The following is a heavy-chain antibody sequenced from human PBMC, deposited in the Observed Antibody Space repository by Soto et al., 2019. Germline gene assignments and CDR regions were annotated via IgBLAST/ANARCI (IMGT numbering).Heavy chain of an antibody. V-gene: IGHV1-24*01. D-gene: IGHD1-1*01. CDR3: ATVSVATGPRGYYFDY. CDR1: GYTLTELS. Sequence: ASVKVSCKVSGYTLTELSMHWVRQAPGKGLEWMGGFDPEDGETIYAQKFQGRVTMTEDTSTDTAYMELSSLRSEDTAVYYCATVSVATGPRGYYFDYWGQGTLVTVSS. J-gene: IGHJ4*02. CDR2: FDPEDGET.